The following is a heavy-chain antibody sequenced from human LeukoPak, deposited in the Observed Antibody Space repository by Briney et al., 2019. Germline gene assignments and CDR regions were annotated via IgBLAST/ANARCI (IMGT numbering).Heavy chain of an antibody. V-gene: IGHV3-23*01. J-gene: IGHJ4*02. CDR1: GFTFSNYA. D-gene: IGHD3-9*01. CDR3: ATLIREPTGYLGDGGEDY. CDR2: ITGSGGGT. Sequence: GGSLRLSCTASGFTFSNYAMTWVRQAPGEGLQWVSAITGSGGGTYYADSVKGRFTISRDNSKNTLYLLMDSLRAEDTSVYYCATLIREPTGYLGDGGEDYWGQGALVTVSS.